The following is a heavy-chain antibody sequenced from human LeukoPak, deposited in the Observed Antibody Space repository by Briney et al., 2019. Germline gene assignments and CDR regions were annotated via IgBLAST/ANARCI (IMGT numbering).Heavy chain of an antibody. J-gene: IGHJ3*02. CDR3: ANFDSSGWNDAFDI. Sequence: PGGSLRLSCAASGFTFSSYSMNWVRQAPGKGLEWVSSISSSSSYIYYADSVKGRFTISRDNSKNTLYLQMNSLRAEDTAVYYCANFDSSGWNDAFDIWGQGTMVTVSS. CDR1: GFTFSSYS. CDR2: ISSSSSYI. D-gene: IGHD6-19*01. V-gene: IGHV3-21*04.